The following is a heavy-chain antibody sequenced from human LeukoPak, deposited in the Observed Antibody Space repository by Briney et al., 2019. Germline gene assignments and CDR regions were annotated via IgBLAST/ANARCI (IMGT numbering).Heavy chain of an antibody. CDR3: TRRGSNFDY. J-gene: IGHJ4*02. V-gene: IGHV3-21*01. CDR1: GFTFSNYN. Sequence: GGSLRLSCAASGFTFSNYNMNWVRQAPGKAMEWVSSITSSGTYIFYADSVKGRFTISRDNAKNSLYLQMDSLGPEDTAVYYCTRRGSNFDYWGQGTLVTVSS. CDR2: ITSSGTYI. D-gene: IGHD3-10*01.